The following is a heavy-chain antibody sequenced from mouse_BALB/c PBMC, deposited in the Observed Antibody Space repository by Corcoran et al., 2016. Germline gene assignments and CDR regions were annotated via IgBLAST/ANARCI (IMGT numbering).Heavy chain of an antibody. CDR3: SSSLWGLYYFDY. D-gene: IGHD6-2*01. J-gene: IGHJ2*01. V-gene: IGHV14-3*02. CDR2: SDPANGNT. CDR1: GFNIKETY. Sequence: EVQLQQSGDELVKPGDSVKLSCTASGFNIKETYMHWVKQRPEQALEWIGRSDPANGNTKYDPKFQGKATITAATSSNTAYLRLSSLTSADTAVDYCSSSLWGLYYFDYWGQGTTLTVAS.